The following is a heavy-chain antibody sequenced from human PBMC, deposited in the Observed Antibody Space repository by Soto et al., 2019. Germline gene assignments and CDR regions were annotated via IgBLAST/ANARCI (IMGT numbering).Heavy chain of an antibody. CDR2: INPNSGAT. D-gene: IGHD3-3*01. J-gene: IGHJ5*02. Sequence: ASVKVSCKASGYTFTGYFIHWVRQAPRQGREWVGYINPNSGATKYAPRFQGRVTMTSDTSIRTAYMDLSNLRSDDTAVYYCARGGGTILAPLPWGTGTLVTVS. CDR1: GYTFTGYF. CDR3: ARGGGTILAPLP. V-gene: IGHV1-2*02.